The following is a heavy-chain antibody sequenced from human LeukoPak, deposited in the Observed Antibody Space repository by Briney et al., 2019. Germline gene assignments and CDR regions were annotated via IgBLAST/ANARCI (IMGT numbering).Heavy chain of an antibody. CDR1: GGSISSSSYY. J-gene: IGHJ3*02. CDR2: IYYSGST. V-gene: IGHV4-39*01. D-gene: IGHD3-22*01. CDR3: AGVPYYYDSSGYGGI. Sequence: KSSETLSLTCTVSGGSISSSSYYWGWIRQPPGKGLEWNGSIYYSGSTYYNPSLKSRVTISVDTSKNQFSLKLSSVTAADTAVYYCAGVPYYYDSSGYGGIWGQRTMVTVSS.